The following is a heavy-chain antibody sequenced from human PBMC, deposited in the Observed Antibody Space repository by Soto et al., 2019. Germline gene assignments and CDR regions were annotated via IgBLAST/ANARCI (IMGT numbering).Heavy chain of an antibody. CDR2: TYYRSKWYN. J-gene: IGHJ4*02. Sequence: SQTLSRTCAISGDSVSSNSAAWNWNRQSQSRGLEWLGRTYYRSKWYNDYAVSVKSRITINPDTSKNQFSLQLNSVTPEYSAVYYCARELLSSSDYFDCWGQGTLVTVSS. D-gene: IGHD6-6*01. CDR3: ARELLSSSDYFDC. CDR1: GDSVSSNSAA. V-gene: IGHV6-1*01.